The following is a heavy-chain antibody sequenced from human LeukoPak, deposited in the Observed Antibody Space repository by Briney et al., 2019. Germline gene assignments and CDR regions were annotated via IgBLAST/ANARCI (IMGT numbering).Heavy chain of an antibody. CDR2: IYYSGST. D-gene: IGHD1-26*01. V-gene: IGHV4-39*01. CDR3: ARTPRYSGNYYNAFDI. Sequence: SETLSLTCTVSGGSISGSGSSYYWVWIRQPPGKGLEWIGSIYYSGSTYYNPSLKSRVTISVDTSKNQFSLKLSSVTAADAAVYFCARTPRYSGNYYNAFDIWGQGTTVTVSS. J-gene: IGHJ3*02. CDR1: GGSISGSGSSYY.